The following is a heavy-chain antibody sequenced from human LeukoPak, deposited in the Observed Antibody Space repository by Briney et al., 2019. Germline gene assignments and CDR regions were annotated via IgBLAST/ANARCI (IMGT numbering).Heavy chain of an antibody. J-gene: IGHJ4*02. CDR3: ARHVYGIVGATISDY. CDR2: IYYSGST. V-gene: IGHV4-39*01. Sequence: PSETLSLTCTVSGGSISSSSYYWGWIRQPPGKGLEWIGSIYYSGSTFYNPSLQSRVTISVDTSKNQFSLKLGSVTAADTAVYYCARHVYGIVGATISDYWGQGTLVTVSS. D-gene: IGHD1-26*01. CDR1: GGSISSSSYY.